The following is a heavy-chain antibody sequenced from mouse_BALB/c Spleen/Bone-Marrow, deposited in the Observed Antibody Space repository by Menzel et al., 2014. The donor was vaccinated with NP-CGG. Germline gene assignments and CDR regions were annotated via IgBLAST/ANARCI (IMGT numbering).Heavy chain of an antibody. CDR2: IDPANGNT. CDR3: AVYYFGSSLFAY. D-gene: IGHD1-1*01. Sequence: EVKLMESGAELVKPGASVKLSCTASGFNIKDTYMHWVKQRPERGLEWIGRIDPANGNTKYDPKFQGKATITADTSSNTAYLQLSSLTSEDTAVYYCAVYYFGSSLFAYWGQGTLVTVSA. J-gene: IGHJ3*01. CDR1: GFNIKDTY. V-gene: IGHV14-3*02.